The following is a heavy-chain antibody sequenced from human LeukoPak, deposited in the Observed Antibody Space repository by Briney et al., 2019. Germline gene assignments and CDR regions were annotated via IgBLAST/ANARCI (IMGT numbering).Heavy chain of an antibody. CDR1: GYSLSELF. CDR2: FDPEDGEP. J-gene: IGHJ5*01. V-gene: IGHV1-24*01. D-gene: IGHD1-1*01. CDR3: ATEKDELLDS. Sequence: ASVKVSCKVSGYSLSELFTHWVRQAPGKGLEWMGGFDPEDGEPMYAQKFQGGVTMTEDTSTDTAYMELRSLRSEDTAVYYCATEKDELLDSWGQGTLVTVSS.